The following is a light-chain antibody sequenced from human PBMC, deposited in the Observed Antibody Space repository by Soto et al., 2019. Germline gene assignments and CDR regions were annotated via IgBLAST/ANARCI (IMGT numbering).Light chain of an antibody. CDR2: EVS. CDR3: SSYTSSSTGV. V-gene: IGLV2-14*01. J-gene: IGLJ3*02. Sequence: QSVLTQPASVSGSPGQSITISCTGTSSDVGAYNYVSWYQQHPGKAPKLMIYEVSNRPSGVSNRVSGSKSSNTASLTISGLQAEDEADYYCSSYTSSSTGVFGGGTKVTVL. CDR1: SSDVGAYNY.